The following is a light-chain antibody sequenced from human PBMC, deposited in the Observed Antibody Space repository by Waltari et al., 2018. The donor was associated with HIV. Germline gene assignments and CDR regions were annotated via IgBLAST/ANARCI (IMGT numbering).Light chain of an antibody. Sequence: SYVLTQPPSVSVAPGKTAKITCVGNNIGTKSVHWDQQKPDQTPVLVIYYNADRPSGIPERCSGSNSGNTATLTLNRVEAGDEADYYCHVWDTISDHVVFGGGSKLTVL. CDR3: HVWDTISDHVV. V-gene: IGLV3-21*04. CDR2: YNA. CDR1: NIGTKS. J-gene: IGLJ2*01.